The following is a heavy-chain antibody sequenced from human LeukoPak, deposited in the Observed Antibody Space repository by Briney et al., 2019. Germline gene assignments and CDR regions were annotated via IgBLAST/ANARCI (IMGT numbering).Heavy chain of an antibody. CDR1: GFTFSSYA. J-gene: IGHJ6*03. D-gene: IGHD3-10*01. Sequence: GGSLRLSCAASGFTFSSYAMSWVRQAPGKGLEWVSAISGSGGSTYYADSVKGRFTISRDNSKNTLYLQMNSLRAEDTAVYYSAKDLGRLLWFRELLPPYYYMDVWGKGTTVTVSS. V-gene: IGHV3-23*01. CDR2: ISGSGGST. CDR3: AKDLGRLLWFRELLPPYYYMDV.